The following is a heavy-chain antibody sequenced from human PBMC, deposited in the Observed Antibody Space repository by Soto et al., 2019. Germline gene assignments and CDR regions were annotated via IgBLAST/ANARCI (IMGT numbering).Heavy chain of an antibody. V-gene: IGHV3-23*01. CDR2: ISGSGGST. CDR3: AKDLLEVYYYDSSGYYLDY. CDR1: GFTFSSYA. D-gene: IGHD3-22*01. J-gene: IGHJ4*02. Sequence: GGSLRLSCAASGFTFSSYAMSWVRQAPGKGLEWVSAISGSGGSTYYADSVKGRFTISRDNSKNTLYLQMNSLRAEDTAVYYCAKDLLEVYYYDSSGYYLDYWGQGTLVTVSS.